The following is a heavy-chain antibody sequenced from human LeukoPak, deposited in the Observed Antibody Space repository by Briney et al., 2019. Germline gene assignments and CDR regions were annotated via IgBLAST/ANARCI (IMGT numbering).Heavy chain of an antibody. D-gene: IGHD5-18*01. V-gene: IGHV4-59*01. CDR1: GGSISSYY. J-gene: IGHJ6*02. CDR2: IYYSGST. CDR3: ARVNTAMVLGYYYGMDV. Sequence: SETLSLTCTVSGGSISSYYWSWIRQPPGKGLEWIGYIYYSGSTNYNPSLKSRVTISVDTSKNQFSLKLSSVTAADTAVYYCARVNTAMVLGYYYGMDVWGQGTTVTVSS.